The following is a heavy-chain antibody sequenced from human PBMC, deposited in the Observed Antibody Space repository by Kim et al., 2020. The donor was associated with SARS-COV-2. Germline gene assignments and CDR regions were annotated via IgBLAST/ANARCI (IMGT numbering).Heavy chain of an antibody. CDR2: INHSGST. V-gene: IGHV4-34*01. Sequence: SETLSLTCAVYGGSFSGYYWSWIRQPPGKGLEWIGEINHSGSTNYNPSLKSRVTISVDTSKNQFSLKLSSVTAADTAVYYCARVGIRWKRTFDYWGQGTLVTVSS. J-gene: IGHJ4*02. D-gene: IGHD4-17*01. CDR1: GGSFSGYY. CDR3: ARVGIRWKRTFDY.